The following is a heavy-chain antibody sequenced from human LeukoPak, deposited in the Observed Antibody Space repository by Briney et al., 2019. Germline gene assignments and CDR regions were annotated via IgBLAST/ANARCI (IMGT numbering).Heavy chain of an antibody. Sequence: PGGSLRLSCAASGFIFSNFAMSWVRQAPGKELEWVSAISGSGGSTYYADSVKGRFTISRDISKNTLFLQMNSLRAENTAVYYCAKGGAYYYVSSGYFDYWGQGALVTVYS. CDR3: AKGGAYYYVSSGYFDY. V-gene: IGHV3-23*01. D-gene: IGHD3-22*01. CDR1: GFIFSNFA. CDR2: ISGSGGST. J-gene: IGHJ4*02.